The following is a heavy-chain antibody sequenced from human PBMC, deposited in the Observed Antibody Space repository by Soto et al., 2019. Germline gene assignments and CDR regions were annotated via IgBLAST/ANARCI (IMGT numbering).Heavy chain of an antibody. CDR1: GFTFSSYG. V-gene: IGHV3-33*01. CDR2: IWYDGSNK. J-gene: IGHJ4*02. D-gene: IGHD4-4*01. CDR3: ARARVATTVTTSLGLDFDY. Sequence: GGSLRLSCAASGFTFSSYGMHWVRQAPGKGLEWVAVIWYDGSNKYYADSVKGRFTISRDNSKNTLYLQMNSLRAEDTAVYYCARARVATTVTTSLGLDFDYWGQGTLVTV.